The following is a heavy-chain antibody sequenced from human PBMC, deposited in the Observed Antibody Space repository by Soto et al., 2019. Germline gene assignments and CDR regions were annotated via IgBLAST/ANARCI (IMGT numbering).Heavy chain of an antibody. D-gene: IGHD1-1*01. CDR2: ISGSGEMT. CDR3: ARSEMTYHGND. CDR1: GFTFRGDA. V-gene: IGHV3-23*01. J-gene: IGHJ4*02. Sequence: EVQLLESGGDLVQPGGSLRLACAASGFTFRGDAMSWVRQAPGKGLEWVSSISGSGEMTHYAESVKGRFTISRDNSKNTLYLQMESLRAEDTALYYCARSEMTYHGNDWGQGTLVTVSS.